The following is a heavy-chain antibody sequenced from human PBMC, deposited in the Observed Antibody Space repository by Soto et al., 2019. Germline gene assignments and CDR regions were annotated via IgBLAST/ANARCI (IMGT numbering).Heavy chain of an antibody. CDR2: ILVGGST. CDR3: AKATATGGGAFEI. D-gene: IGHD2-8*02. J-gene: IGHJ3*02. V-gene: IGHV3-23*01. Sequence: GGSLRLSCAVSGFICSSYDMSWVRQAPGKGLEWVSTILVGGSTHYEDSVKGRFTISRDTSKNTVYLQMNSLTAGDTAVYYCAKATATGGGAFEIYGQGTMVTVS. CDR1: GFICSSYD.